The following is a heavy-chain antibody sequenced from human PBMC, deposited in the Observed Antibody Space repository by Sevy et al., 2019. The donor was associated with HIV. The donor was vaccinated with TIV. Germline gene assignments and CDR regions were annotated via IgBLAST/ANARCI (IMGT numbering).Heavy chain of an antibody. Sequence: ASVKVSCKASGYTFTSYYMHWVRQAPGQGLEWMGIINPIGGSTSYAQKFQGRVTMTRDTSTSTVYMELSSLRSEDTAVYYCARGALIAVAGPSAFDIWGQGTMVTVSS. CDR2: INPIGGST. CDR1: GYTFTSYY. D-gene: IGHD6-19*01. J-gene: IGHJ3*02. V-gene: IGHV1-46*01. CDR3: ARGALIAVAGPSAFDI.